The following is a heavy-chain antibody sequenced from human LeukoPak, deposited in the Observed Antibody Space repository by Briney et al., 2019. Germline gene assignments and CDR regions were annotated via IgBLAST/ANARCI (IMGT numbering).Heavy chain of an antibody. J-gene: IGHJ4*02. D-gene: IGHD6-19*01. Sequence: ASVKVSCKASGYTFTSYGISWVRQAPGQGLEWMGWISAYNGNTNYAQKLQGRVTMTTDTSTSTAYMELRSLRSDDTAVYYCAKEAPPQWLVPPYFDYWGQGTLVTVSS. V-gene: IGHV1-18*01. CDR2: ISAYNGNT. CDR1: GYTFTSYG. CDR3: AKEAPPQWLVPPYFDY.